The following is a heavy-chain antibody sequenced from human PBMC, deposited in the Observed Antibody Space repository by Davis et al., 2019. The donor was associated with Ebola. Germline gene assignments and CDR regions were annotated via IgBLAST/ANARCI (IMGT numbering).Heavy chain of an antibody. CDR1: GFTFSSYA. Sequence: PGGSLRLSCAASGFTFSSYAMSWVRQAPGKGLEWVANIKQDGSEKYYVDSVKGRFTISRDNAKNSLYLQMNSLRAEDTAVYYCARDFKGGYGSGSYYTTRYGMDVWGQGTTVTVSS. J-gene: IGHJ6*02. CDR2: IKQDGSEK. D-gene: IGHD3-10*01. CDR3: ARDFKGGYGSGSYYTTRYGMDV. V-gene: IGHV3-7*03.